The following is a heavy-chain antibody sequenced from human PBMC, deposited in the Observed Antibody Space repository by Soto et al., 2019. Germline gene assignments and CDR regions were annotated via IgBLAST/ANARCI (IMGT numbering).Heavy chain of an antibody. CDR3: ATDRTGTTYAFDI. D-gene: IGHD1-1*01. J-gene: IGHJ3*02. Sequence: ASVKVSCKASGYTFTSYAMHWVRQAPGQRLEWMGGFDPEDGETIYAQKFQGRVTMTEDTSTDTAYMELSSLRSEDTAVYYCATDRTGTTYAFDIWGQGTMVTVSS. V-gene: IGHV1-24*01. CDR1: GYTFTSYA. CDR2: FDPEDGET.